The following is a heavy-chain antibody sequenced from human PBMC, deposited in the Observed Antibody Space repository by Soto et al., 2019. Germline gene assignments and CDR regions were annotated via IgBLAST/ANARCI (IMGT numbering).Heavy chain of an antibody. Sequence: GGSLRLSCATSGLTFSNYAMSWVRQAPGGGLEWVSSMSGSSSTTYYADSVKGRFTISRDRSKNTLYLQMSSLRAEDTALYYCAKNKERELPRVIDFWGQGTLVTVSS. CDR1: GLTFSNYA. V-gene: IGHV3-23*01. D-gene: IGHD1-7*01. CDR3: AKNKERELPRVIDF. J-gene: IGHJ4*02. CDR2: MSGSSSTT.